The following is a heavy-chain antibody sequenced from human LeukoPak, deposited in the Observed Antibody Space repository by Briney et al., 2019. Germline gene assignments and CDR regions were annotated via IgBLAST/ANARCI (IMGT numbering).Heavy chain of an antibody. J-gene: IGHJ6*02. CDR2: ISAYNGNT. CDR3: ARDYPPKGSSSWYFYYYGMDV. CDR1: GGTFSSYG. D-gene: IGHD6-13*01. V-gene: IGHV1-18*01. Sequence: ASVKVSCKASGGTFSSYGISWVRQAPGQGLEWMGWISAYNGNTNYAQKLQGRVTMTTDTSTSTAYMELRSLRSDDTAVYYCARDYPPKGSSSWYFYYYGMDVWGQGTTVTVSS.